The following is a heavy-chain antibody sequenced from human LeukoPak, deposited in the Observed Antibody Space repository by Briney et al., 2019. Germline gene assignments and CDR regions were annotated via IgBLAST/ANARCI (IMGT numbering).Heavy chain of an antibody. CDR1: GYTLTELS. CDR2: FDPEDGET. V-gene: IGHV1-24*01. J-gene: IGHJ5*02. D-gene: IGHD6-6*01. Sequence: GASVKVSCKVSGYTLTELSMHWVRQAPGKGLEWMAGFDPEDGETIYAQKFQGRVTMTEDTSTDTAYMELSSLRSEDTAVYYCATDGGEQLVRGWFDPWGQGTLVTVSS. CDR3: ATDGGEQLVRGWFDP.